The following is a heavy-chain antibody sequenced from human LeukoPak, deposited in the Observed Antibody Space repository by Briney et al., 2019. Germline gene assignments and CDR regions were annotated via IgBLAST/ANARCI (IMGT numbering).Heavy chain of an antibody. CDR1: GGAISSGSYY. D-gene: IGHD3-22*01. V-gene: IGHV4-61*02. Sequence: SETLSLTCTVSGGAISSGSYYWSWIRQPAGRGLEWIGRIYISGSTNYNPSLKSRVTISVDTSKNQFSLKLSSVTAADTAVYYCARGSHYDSSGYVDYFDYWGQGTLVTVSS. J-gene: IGHJ4*02. CDR3: ARGSHYDSSGYVDYFDY. CDR2: IYISGST.